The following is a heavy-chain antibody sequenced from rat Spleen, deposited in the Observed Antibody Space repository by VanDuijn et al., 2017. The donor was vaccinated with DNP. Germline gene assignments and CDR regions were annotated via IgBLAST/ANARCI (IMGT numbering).Heavy chain of an antibody. V-gene: IGHV5-20*01. Sequence: EVQLVESGGGLVQPGRSLKLSCAASGFAFTNYDMAWVRQAPTEGLECVAYISYHGGSTYYGDSVKGRFTISRDNAKSTLYLQMDSLRSEDTATYYCTRDPNYGGYSERFDYWGQGVLVTVSS. D-gene: IGHD1-11*01. CDR2: ISYHGGST. CDR3: TRDPNYGGYSERFDY. CDR1: GFAFTNYD. J-gene: IGHJ2*01.